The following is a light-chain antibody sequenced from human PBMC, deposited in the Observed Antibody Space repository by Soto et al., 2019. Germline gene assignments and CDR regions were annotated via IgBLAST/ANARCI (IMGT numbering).Light chain of an antibody. CDR3: SSYIYSSTPYV. Sequence: QSVLTQPASVSGSPGQSITISCTGTSSDIGGYNFVSWYQHHPGKAPRLLIFDVSDRPSGVSDRFSGSKSGNTASLTISGFQSEDESNDSSSSYIYSSTPYVSVTGTKVTVL. CDR1: SSDIGGYNF. CDR2: DVS. J-gene: IGLJ1*01. V-gene: IGLV2-14*03.